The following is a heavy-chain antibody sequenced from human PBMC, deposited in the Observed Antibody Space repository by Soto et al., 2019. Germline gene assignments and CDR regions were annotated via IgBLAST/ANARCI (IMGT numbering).Heavy chain of an antibody. CDR2: ISSSSSYN. J-gene: IGHJ5*02. CDR1: GFTFSDYY. CDR3: ARSARGDRYDWFDH. D-gene: IGHD1-20*01. Sequence: QVQLVESGGGWVKPGGSLRLSCAASGFTFSDYYMSWIRQAPGNGLEWVSYISSSSSYNNYADSVKGRFTISRDNAKNSLYLQMNSLRAEDTDVYYCARSARGDRYDWFDHWGQGTLVTVS. V-gene: IGHV3-11*06.